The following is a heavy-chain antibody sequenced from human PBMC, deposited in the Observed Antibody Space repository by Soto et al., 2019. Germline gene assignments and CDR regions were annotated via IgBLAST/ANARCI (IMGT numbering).Heavy chain of an antibody. V-gene: IGHV3-74*01. Sequence: GGSLRLTCAASGFAFSRFPMHWVRQAPGKGLVWVSRIDPDGSDTTYADSVKGRFTISRDNAKNIVYLQMSSLRAEDTALYYCATMAGTYPYWGQGTLVTVSS. D-gene: IGHD1-26*01. CDR2: IDPDGSDT. CDR3: ATMAGTYPY. CDR1: GFAFSRFP. J-gene: IGHJ4*02.